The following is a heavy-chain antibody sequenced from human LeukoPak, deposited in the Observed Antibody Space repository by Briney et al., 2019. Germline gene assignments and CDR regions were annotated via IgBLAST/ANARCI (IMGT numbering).Heavy chain of an antibody. D-gene: IGHD2-2*01. CDR3: ARDIVVVPAAFYFDY. V-gene: IGHV3-7*01. Sequence: GGSLRLSCAASGFTFSSYWMSWVRQAPGKGLEWVANIKQDGSEKYYVDSVKGRFTISRDNAKNSLYLQMNSLGAEDTAVYYCARDIVVVPAAFYFDYWGQGTLVTVSS. CDR1: GFTFSSYW. CDR2: IKQDGSEK. J-gene: IGHJ4*02.